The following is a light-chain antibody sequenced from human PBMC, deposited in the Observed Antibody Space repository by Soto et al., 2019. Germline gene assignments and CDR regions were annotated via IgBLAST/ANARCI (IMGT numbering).Light chain of an antibody. CDR3: QQRSNWPPFT. J-gene: IGKJ3*01. Sequence: EIMMTQSPGTLSVSPGEGATLSCTASQSVNLNLAWYQQKPGQAPRLLIYDASNRATGIPARFSGSGSGTDFTLTISSLEPEDFAVYYCQQRSNWPPFTFGPGTKVDIK. CDR1: QSVNLN. V-gene: IGKV3-11*01. CDR2: DAS.